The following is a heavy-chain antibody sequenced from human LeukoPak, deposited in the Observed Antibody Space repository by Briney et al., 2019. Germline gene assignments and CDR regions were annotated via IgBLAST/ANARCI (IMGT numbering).Heavy chain of an antibody. D-gene: IGHD3-9*01. CDR3: ARSHDILTGYYAFDY. Sequence: PSGTLSLTCAVSGGSISSSNWWSWVRQPPGKGLEWIGEIYHSESTNYNPSLKSRVTISVDKSKNQFSLKLTSVTAADTAVYYCARSHDILTGYYAFDYWGQGTLVTVSS. CDR2: IYHSEST. V-gene: IGHV4-4*02. CDR1: GGSISSSNW. J-gene: IGHJ4*02.